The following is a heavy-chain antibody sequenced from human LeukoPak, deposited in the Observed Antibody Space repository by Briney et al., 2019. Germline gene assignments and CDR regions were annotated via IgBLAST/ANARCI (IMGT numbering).Heavy chain of an antibody. Sequence: GGSLRLSCAASGFTFSNAWMSWVRQAPGKGLEWVGRIKSKTHGGTTDYAAPVKGRFTISRDDSKNMLYLQMNSLKTEDTAVYYCTRSGYPFDYWGQGTLVTVSS. V-gene: IGHV3-15*01. D-gene: IGHD5-12*01. J-gene: IGHJ4*02. CDR3: TRSGYPFDY. CDR2: IKSKTHGGTT. CDR1: GFTFSNAW.